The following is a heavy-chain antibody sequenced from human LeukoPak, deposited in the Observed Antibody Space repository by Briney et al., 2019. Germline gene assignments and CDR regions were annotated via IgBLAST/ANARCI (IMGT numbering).Heavy chain of an antibody. D-gene: IGHD2-2*01. V-gene: IGHV4-39*01. CDR1: GGSMSSSSYY. J-gene: IGHJ4*02. CDR3: ARSSAEPPDYFDY. Sequence: SETLSLTCGVSGGSMSSSSYYWGWIRQPPGKGLEWIGSIYYSGSTYYNPSLKSRVTISVDSSKNQCSLKLSSVTAADTAVYYCARSSAEPPDYFDYWGQGTLVTVSS. CDR2: IYYSGST.